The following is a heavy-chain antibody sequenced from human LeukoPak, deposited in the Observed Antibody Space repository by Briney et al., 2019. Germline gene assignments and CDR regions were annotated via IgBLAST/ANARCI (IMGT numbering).Heavy chain of an antibody. Sequence: SETLSLTCTVSGGSISSSSYYWGWIRQPPGKGLEWIGSINYSGSTYYNPSLKSRVTISIDTSKNQFYLKLSSLTAADTAVYFCARRDDSSGYHKIFDYWGPGTLVTVSS. CDR1: GGSISSSSYY. J-gene: IGHJ4*02. CDR3: ARRDDSSGYHKIFDY. V-gene: IGHV4-39*01. CDR2: INYSGST. D-gene: IGHD3-22*01.